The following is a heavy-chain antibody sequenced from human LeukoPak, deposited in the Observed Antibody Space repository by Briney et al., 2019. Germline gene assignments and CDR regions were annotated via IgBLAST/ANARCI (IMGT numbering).Heavy chain of an antibody. V-gene: IGHV4-39*01. Sequence: SETLSLTCTVSGGSISSSYYYWGWIRQPPGKGLEWIGNFHYSGSTYYNPSLKSRVTISVDTSKNQFSLRLSSVTAADTAVYYCARHQVMGRRDSPFDYWGQGTLVTVSS. CDR1: GGSISSSYYY. J-gene: IGHJ4*02. CDR3: ARHQVMGRRDSPFDY. D-gene: IGHD3-16*01. CDR2: FHYSGST.